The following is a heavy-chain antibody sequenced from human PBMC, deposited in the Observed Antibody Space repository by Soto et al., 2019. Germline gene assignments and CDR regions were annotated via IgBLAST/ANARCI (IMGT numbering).Heavy chain of an antibody. CDR2: ITSRGSSI. J-gene: IGHJ4*01. D-gene: IGHD1-26*01. Sequence: AGGSLRLSCAASGFTFSSYAMSWVRQAPGKGLQWVSTITSRGSSIYYVDSVKGRFTISRDNSQNTLYMQMNSLRAEDTDVYNCAKLYSFLFFYFDYWGPGTLFTVSS. V-gene: IGHV3-23*01. CDR1: GFTFSSYA. CDR3: AKLYSFLFFYFDY.